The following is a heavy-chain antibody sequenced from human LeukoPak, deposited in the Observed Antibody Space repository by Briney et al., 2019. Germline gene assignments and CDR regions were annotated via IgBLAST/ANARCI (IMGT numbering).Heavy chain of an antibody. V-gene: IGHV1-2*02. CDR1: GYAFTSYY. CDR3: ATLVVPAMDY. J-gene: IGHJ4*02. D-gene: IGHD2-2*01. CDR2: INPNSGGT. Sequence: ASVKVSCKASGYAFTSYYMHWVRQAPGQGLEWMGWINPNSGGTNYAQKFQGRVTMTRDTSISTAYKELSRLRSDDTAVYYCATLVVPAMDYWGQGILVTVSS.